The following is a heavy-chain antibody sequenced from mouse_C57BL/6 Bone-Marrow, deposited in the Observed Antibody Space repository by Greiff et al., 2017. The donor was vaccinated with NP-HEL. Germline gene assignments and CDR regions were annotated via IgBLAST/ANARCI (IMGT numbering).Heavy chain of an antibody. V-gene: IGHV1-26*01. Sequence: VQLQQSGPELVKPGASVKISCKASGYTFTDYYMNWVKQSHGKSLEWIGDINPNNGGTRYNQKFKGKATLTVDKSSSTAYMELRSLTSEDSAVYYCARSSSRAMGYWGQGTSVTVSS. CDR3: ARSSSRAMGY. CDR2: INPNNGGT. CDR1: GYTFTDYY. J-gene: IGHJ4*01.